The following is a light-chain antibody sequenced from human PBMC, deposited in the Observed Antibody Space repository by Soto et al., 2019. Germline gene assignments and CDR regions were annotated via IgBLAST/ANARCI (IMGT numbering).Light chain of an antibody. CDR1: SSDLGSYNY. Sequence: QSALTQPASVSGSPGQSITISCTGTSSDLGSYNYVSWYQHHPGKAPKLIIFEVSNRPSGVSNRFTGSKSGNTASLTISGLQSEDEADYYCSTYAGSSTILIGTGTKLTVL. V-gene: IGLV2-14*01. CDR2: EVS. J-gene: IGLJ1*01. CDR3: STYAGSSTIL.